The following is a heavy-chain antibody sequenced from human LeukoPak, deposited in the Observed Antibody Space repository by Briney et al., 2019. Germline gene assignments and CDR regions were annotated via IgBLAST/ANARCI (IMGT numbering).Heavy chain of an antibody. CDR3: ARSPDYYDSSEDY. J-gene: IGHJ4*02. D-gene: IGHD3-22*01. CDR1: GFTCSSYE. CDR2: ISSSGSTI. V-gene: IGHV3-48*03. Sequence: GGSLRLSCAASGFTCSSYEMNWVRQAPGKGLEWVSYISSSGSTIYYADSVKGRFTISRDNAKNSLYLQMNRLRAEDTAVYYCARSPDYYDSSEDYWGQGTLVTVSS.